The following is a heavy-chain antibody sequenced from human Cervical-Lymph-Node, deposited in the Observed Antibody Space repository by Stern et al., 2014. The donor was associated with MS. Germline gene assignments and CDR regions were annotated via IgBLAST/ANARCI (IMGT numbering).Heavy chain of an antibody. CDR1: GASITSYY. CDR3: ARATDL. Sequence: QLQLQESGPGLVKPSETLSLTCTVSGASITSYYWSWIRQPPGKGLEWIGYIYYSGTTNYNASLKGRVAISIDTSKTQFSLRLSSVTAADTAVYYCARATDLWGQGTLVTVSS. J-gene: IGHJ5*02. V-gene: IGHV4-59*01. CDR2: IYYSGTT.